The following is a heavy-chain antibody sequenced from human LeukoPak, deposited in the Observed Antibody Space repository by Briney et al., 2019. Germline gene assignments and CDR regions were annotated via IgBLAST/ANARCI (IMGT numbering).Heavy chain of an antibody. CDR3: AKENYRFDS. J-gene: IGHJ5*01. V-gene: IGHV1-2*02. CDR1: GYTFTGYY. D-gene: IGHD5-24*01. CDR2: INPKNGGT. Sequence: ASVKVSCKASGYTFTGYYLHWVRQAPGQGLEWMGWINPKNGGTKYAQKFQGRVTMTRDTSISTAYMELSRLRSDDTAVYYCAKENYRFDSWGQGTLVTVSS.